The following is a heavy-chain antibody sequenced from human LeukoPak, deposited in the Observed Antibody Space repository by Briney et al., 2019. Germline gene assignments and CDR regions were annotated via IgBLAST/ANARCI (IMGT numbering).Heavy chain of an antibody. CDR1: GFTFSIYW. V-gene: IGHV3-7*01. Sequence: GGSLRLSCGASGFTFSIYWMTWVRQAPGKGLEWVANIKHEGSEKYYVDSVKGRFTISRDNAKNSLYLQMNSLRAEDTAVYYCARVRFAIIDAYYFDYWGQGTLVTVSS. D-gene: IGHD3-16*02. CDR2: IKHEGSEK. CDR3: ARVRFAIIDAYYFDY. J-gene: IGHJ4*02.